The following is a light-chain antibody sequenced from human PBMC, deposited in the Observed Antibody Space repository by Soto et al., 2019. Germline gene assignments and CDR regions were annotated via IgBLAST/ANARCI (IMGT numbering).Light chain of an antibody. V-gene: IGKV1-39*01. J-gene: IGKJ3*01. CDR3: QQSYSRPRT. CDR1: QSIGDF. Sequence: DIQMTQSPSSLSASVGDRVPISCRASQSIGDFLNWYQQKPGKAPHLLIYAASSLHSGVPSRFCGSGSGTEFTLTINSLQPEDFATYYCQQSYSRPRTFGPGTKVDI. CDR2: AAS.